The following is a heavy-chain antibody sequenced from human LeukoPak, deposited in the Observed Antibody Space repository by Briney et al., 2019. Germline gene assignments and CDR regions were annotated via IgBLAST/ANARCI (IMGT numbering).Heavy chain of an antibody. V-gene: IGHV1-69*13. D-gene: IGHD3-10*01. CDR3: ASGEGFGESMSFDN. CDR1: GDNFNSYA. Sequence: ASVKVSCKASGDNFNSYAISWVRQAPGQGLEWMGGTIPIFDTADHAQKFQDRVTITADESTSTAYMELSSLRSDDTAVYYCASGEGFGESMSFDNWGQGTLVTVSS. J-gene: IGHJ4*02. CDR2: TIPIFDTA.